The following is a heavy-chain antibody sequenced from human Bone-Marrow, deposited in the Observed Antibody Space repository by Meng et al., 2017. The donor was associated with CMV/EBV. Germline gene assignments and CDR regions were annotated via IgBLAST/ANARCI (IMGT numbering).Heavy chain of an antibody. CDR3: ARDPVVDDLGHFDP. CDR1: GFTFSSYW. D-gene: IGHD1-1*01. CDR2: IYVSGTT. V-gene: IGHV4-39*07. Sequence: ESLKISCAASGFTFSSYWMHWVRQAPGKGLEWIGTIYVSGTTYYNPSLKSRVTISLDTSKNQFSLKLSSVTAADTAVYYCARDPVVDDLGHFDPWGQGTLVTVSS. J-gene: IGHJ5*02.